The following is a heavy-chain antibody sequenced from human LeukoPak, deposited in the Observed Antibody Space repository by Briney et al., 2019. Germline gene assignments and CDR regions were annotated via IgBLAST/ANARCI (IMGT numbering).Heavy chain of an antibody. D-gene: IGHD6-13*01. Sequence: GGSLRLSCAASGFTFSNYDMIWVRQAPGKGPEWVSGISASGGRTYYADSVKGRFTISRDNSKSALFLQMNSLRAEDTAVYYCARYSRSWYVPIFDYWGQGTLVTVSS. CDR1: GFTFSNYD. V-gene: IGHV3-23*01. CDR2: ISASGGRT. CDR3: ARYSRSWYVPIFDY. J-gene: IGHJ4*02.